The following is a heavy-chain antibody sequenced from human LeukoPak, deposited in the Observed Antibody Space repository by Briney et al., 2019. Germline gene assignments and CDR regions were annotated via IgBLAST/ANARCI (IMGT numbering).Heavy chain of an antibody. CDR3: TTYVGATAY. J-gene: IGHJ4*02. CDR1: GFTFSNAR. Sequence: PRGSLRLSCAASGFTFSNARMNWVRQAPGKGLEWVGRIKTKTEDGATDYSAPVKARFTISRDDSKTTLYLQMNGLKTEDTAIYYCTTYVGATAYWGQGTLVTVSS. D-gene: IGHD1-26*01. V-gene: IGHV3-15*01. CDR2: IKTKTEDGAT.